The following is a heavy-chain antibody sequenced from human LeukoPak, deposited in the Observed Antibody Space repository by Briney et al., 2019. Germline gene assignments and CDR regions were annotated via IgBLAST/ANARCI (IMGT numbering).Heavy chain of an antibody. CDR1: EFTLSSYG. Sequence: SGGSLRLSCAASEFTLSSYGIHLVRQAPGNELEWVAFIRYDESNKYNADSVKGRFTISRDNSKDLLYLQMNSLRVEDTAVYYCVKDWEAYCGGDCYSAFDSWGQGTLVTVFS. CDR3: VKDWEAYCGGDCYSAFDS. D-gene: IGHD2-21*01. J-gene: IGHJ4*02. V-gene: IGHV3-30*02. CDR2: IRYDESNK.